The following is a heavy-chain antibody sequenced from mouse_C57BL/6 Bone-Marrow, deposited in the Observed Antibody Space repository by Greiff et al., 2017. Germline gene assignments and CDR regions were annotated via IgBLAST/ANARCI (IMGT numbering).Heavy chain of an antibody. CDR3: ASMITCTGFDY. V-gene: IGHV1-55*01. CDR2: IYPGSGST. J-gene: IGHJ2*01. CDR1: GYTFTSYW. D-gene: IGHD2-4*01. Sequence: QVHVKQPGAELVKPGASVKMSCKASGYTFTSYWITWVKQRPGQGLEWIGDIYPGSGSTNYNEKFKSKATLTVDTSSSTAYMQLSSLTSEDSAVYYCASMITCTGFDYWGQGTTLTVSS.